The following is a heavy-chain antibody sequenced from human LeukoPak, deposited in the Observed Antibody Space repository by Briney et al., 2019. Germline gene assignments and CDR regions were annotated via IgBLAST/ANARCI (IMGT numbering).Heavy chain of an antibody. V-gene: IGHV4-59*01. D-gene: IGHD6-19*01. J-gene: IGHJ6*03. Sequence: PSETLSLTCTVSGASISSDFWSWIRQPPGKGLEWIGYFYYSGSTKYNPSLKSRVTISVDTSKNQFALKLNSVTAADTAVYYCARTQEAGYSSGWYDSYYYYYMDVWGKGTTVTISS. CDR2: FYYSGST. CDR1: GASISSDF. CDR3: ARTQEAGYSSGWYDSYYYYYMDV.